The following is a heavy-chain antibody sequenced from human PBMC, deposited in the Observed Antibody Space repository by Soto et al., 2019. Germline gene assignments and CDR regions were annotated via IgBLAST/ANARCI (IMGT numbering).Heavy chain of an antibody. CDR2: IWYDGSNK. D-gene: IGHD3-10*01. CDR1: GFSFSAYG. V-gene: IGHV3-33*01. Sequence: SLRLSCAPSGFSFSAYGMHWVRQAPGKGLEWVAVIWYDGSNKFYGDSVKGRFTISRDNAENTLYLQMNSLRAEDTAVYYCARDGRSSGSYPYDYCGQRTLVTGSS. CDR3: ARDGRSSGSYPYDY. J-gene: IGHJ4*02.